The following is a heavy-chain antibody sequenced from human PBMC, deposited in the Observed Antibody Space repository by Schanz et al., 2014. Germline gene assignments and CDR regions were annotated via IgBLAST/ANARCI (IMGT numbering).Heavy chain of an antibody. J-gene: IGHJ3*02. CDR2: ISGTTTYT. CDR1: GFTVSSNH. D-gene: IGHD4-17*01. Sequence: GQLAESGGGLVQPGGSLRLSCAVSGFTVSSNHMSWVRQAPGKGLEWVSYISGTTTYTNYADSVKGRFTISRDNAKNSLYLQMNSLRAEDTAVYYCARDRGHGDLPGDIWGQGTMVTVSS. V-gene: IGHV3-11*05. CDR3: ARDRGHGDLPGDI.